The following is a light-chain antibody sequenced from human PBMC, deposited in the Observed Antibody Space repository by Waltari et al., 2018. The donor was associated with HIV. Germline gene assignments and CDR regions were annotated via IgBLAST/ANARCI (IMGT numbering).Light chain of an antibody. CDR3: QQRNSWPPDVT. J-gene: IGKJ3*01. V-gene: IGKV3-11*01. CDR2: DAS. Sequence: EIVLTPSPAILSSTPGERVTLSCRASQSVSSYLAWYQQKPGQAPRLLMYDASNRATGIPARFSGSGSGKDFTLTISSLEPEDFAVYYCQQRNSWPPDVTFGPGTKVDIK. CDR1: QSVSSY.